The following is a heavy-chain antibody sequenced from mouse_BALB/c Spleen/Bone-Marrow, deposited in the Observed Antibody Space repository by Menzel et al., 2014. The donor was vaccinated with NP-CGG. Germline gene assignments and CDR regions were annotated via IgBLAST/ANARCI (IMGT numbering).Heavy chain of an antibody. J-gene: IGHJ4*01. Sequence: VQLQQPAPELVRPGASVKISCKGFGYTFTDYAMHWVKQSHAKSLEWIGVISTYSGNTNYNQKFKGKATMTVDKSSSTAYMELARLTSEDSAIYYYARSNYGNYYAMDYWVQGTSGNVSS. D-gene: IGHD1-1*01. CDR2: ISTYSGNT. CDR1: GYTFTDYA. V-gene: IGHV1-67*01. CDR3: ARSNYGNYYAMDY.